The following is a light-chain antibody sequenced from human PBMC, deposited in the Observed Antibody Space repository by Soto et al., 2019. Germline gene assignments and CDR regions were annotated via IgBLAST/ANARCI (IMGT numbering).Light chain of an antibody. J-gene: IGLJ2*01. CDR3: SSYTSSSTSVV. V-gene: IGLV2-14*01. CDR1: SSDVGTYNY. CDR2: DVS. Sequence: QSALTQPASVSGSPGQSITISCTGTSSDVGTYNYVSWYQQHPGKAPKVMIYDVSNRPSGVSDRFSGSKSGNTASLNISGLQAEDEADYYCSSYTSSSTSVVFGGGTKLTVL.